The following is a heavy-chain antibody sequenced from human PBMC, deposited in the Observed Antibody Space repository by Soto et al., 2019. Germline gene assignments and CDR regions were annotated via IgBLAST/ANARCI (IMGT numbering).Heavy chain of an antibody. J-gene: IGHJ4*02. CDR3: ARGPSGDKVDS. Sequence: QVQLQESGPGLVKPSQTLSLTCTVSGGSISSGNYWWSWIRQSPDMGLEWIGHIYNGGSTNNNPSLESRVTMSVDTSKNQLSPTLSSVSAADTAVYYCARGPSGDKVDSWGQGTLVTVSS. V-gene: IGHV4-30-4*01. CDR2: IYNGGST. D-gene: IGHD7-27*01. CDR1: GGSISSGNYW.